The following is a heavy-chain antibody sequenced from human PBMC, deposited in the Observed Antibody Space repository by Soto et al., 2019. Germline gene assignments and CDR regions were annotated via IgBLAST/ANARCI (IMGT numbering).Heavy chain of an antibody. D-gene: IGHD6-6*01. J-gene: IGHJ5*02. CDR2: INSDGSST. V-gene: IGHV3-74*01. CDR1: GFTFSSYW. Sequence: PGGSLRLSCAASGFTFSSYWMHWVRQAPGKGLVWVSRINSDGSSTSYADSVKGRFTISRDNAKNTLYLQMNSLRAEDTAVYYCARVLSIAARGGENWFDPWGQGTLVTVSS. CDR3: ARVLSIAARGGENWFDP.